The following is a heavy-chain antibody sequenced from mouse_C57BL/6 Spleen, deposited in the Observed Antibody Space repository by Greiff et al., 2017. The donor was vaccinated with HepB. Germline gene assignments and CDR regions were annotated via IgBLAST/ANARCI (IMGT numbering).Heavy chain of an antibody. J-gene: IGHJ4*01. Sequence: VQLVESGAELVKPGASVKISCKASGYAFSSYWMNWVKQRPGKGLEWIGQIYPGDGDTNYNGKFKGKATLTADKSSSTAYMQLSSLTSEDSAVYFCARIYYYGSSYNYYAMDYWGQGTSVTVSS. V-gene: IGHV1-80*01. CDR2: IYPGDGDT. CDR3: ARIYYYGSSYNYYAMDY. D-gene: IGHD1-1*01. CDR1: GYAFSSYW.